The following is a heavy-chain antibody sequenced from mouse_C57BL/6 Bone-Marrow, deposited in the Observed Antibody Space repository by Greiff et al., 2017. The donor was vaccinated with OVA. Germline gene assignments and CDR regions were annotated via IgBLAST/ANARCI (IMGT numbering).Heavy chain of an antibody. CDR2: ISYSGST. V-gene: IGHV3-8*01. CDR3: ARCKIYYDYDGWYFDV. D-gene: IGHD2-4*01. CDR1: GYSITSDY. Sequence: EVMLVESGPGLAKPSQTLSLTCSVTGYSITSDYWNWIRKFPGNKLEYMGYISYSGSTYYNPSLKSRISITRDTSKNQYYLQLNSVTTEDTATYYCARCKIYYDYDGWYFDVWGTGTTVTVSS. J-gene: IGHJ1*03.